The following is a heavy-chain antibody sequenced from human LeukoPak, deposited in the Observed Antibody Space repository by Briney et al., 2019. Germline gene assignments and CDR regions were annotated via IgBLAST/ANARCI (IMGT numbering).Heavy chain of an antibody. Sequence: PGGSLRLSCAASGFTFSSYAMHWVRQAPGKGLEWVAVISYDGSNKYYADSVKGRFTISRDNSKNTLYLQMNSLRAEDTAVYYCARDRLGAILSIDYWGQGTLVTVSS. J-gene: IGHJ4*02. CDR1: GFTFSSYA. CDR3: ARDRLGAILSIDY. CDR2: ISYDGSNK. D-gene: IGHD1-26*01. V-gene: IGHV3-30*01.